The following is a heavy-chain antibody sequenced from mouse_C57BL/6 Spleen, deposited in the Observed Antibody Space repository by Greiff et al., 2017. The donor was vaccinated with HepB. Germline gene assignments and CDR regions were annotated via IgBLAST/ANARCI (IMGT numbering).Heavy chain of an antibody. J-gene: IGHJ3*01. CDR3: AREYDYDEGFAY. V-gene: IGHV3-6*01. CDR1: GYSITSGYY. CDR2: ISYDGSN. Sequence: VQLQQSGPGLVKPSQSLSLTCSVTGYSITSGYYWNWIRQFPGNKLEWMGYISYDGSNNYNPSLKNRISITRDTSKNQFFLKLNSVTTEDTATYYCAREYDYDEGFAYWGQGTLVTVSA. D-gene: IGHD2-4*01.